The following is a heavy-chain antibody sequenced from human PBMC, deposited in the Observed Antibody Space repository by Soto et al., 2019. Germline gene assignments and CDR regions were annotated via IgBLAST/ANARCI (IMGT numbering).Heavy chain of an antibody. CDR2: INPSGGST. V-gene: IGHV1-46*01. CDR1: GYTFTSYY. Sequence: ASVKVSCKASGYTFTSYYMHWVRQAPGQGLEWMGIINPSGGSTSYAQKFQGRVTMTRDTSTSTVYMELSSLRSEDTAVYYCARLGLLWFGELFVHPTPGFAYWGQGTLVPVSS. CDR3: ARLGLLWFGELFVHPTPGFAY. J-gene: IGHJ4*02. D-gene: IGHD3-10*01.